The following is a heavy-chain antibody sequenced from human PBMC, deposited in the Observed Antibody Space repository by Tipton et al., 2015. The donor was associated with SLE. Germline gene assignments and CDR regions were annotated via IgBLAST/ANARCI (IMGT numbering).Heavy chain of an antibody. CDR3: ASEPNYYDSAYFDY. V-gene: IGHV3-21*01. CDR2: ISRGGSYI. J-gene: IGHJ4*02. CDR1: GFTFNNAW. D-gene: IGHD3-22*01. Sequence: SLRLSCAASGFTFNNAWMSWVRQAPGKGLEWVSSISRGGSYIYYPDSVKGRFFISRDDAKNSLYLQMNSLRAEDTAVYYCASEPNYYDSAYFDYWSQGIMVTVSS.